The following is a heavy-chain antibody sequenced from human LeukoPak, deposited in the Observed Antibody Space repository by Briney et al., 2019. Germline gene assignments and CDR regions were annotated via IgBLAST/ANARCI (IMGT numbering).Heavy chain of an antibody. CDR3: ATGSGYYYGH. J-gene: IGHJ4*02. CDR2: AYHDGYYGNSQ. D-gene: IGHD3-22*01. CDR1: GCTFSSYG. V-gene: IGHV3-33*01. Sequence: GRSLRLSCIASGCTFSSYGMHWVRQAPGKGLEWVAVAYHDGYYGNSQYYADSVKGRFTISRDNSEKTLYLQMSSLRAEDTAVYYCATGSGYYYGHWGQGTLVSVSS.